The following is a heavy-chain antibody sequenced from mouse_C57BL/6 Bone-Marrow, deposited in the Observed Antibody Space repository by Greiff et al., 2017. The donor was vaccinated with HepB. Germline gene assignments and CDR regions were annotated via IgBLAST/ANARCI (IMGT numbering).Heavy chain of an antibody. CDR2: IYPRSGNT. CDR1: GYTFTSYG. D-gene: IGHD1-1*01. J-gene: IGHJ2*01. V-gene: IGHV1-81*01. Sequence: QVQLKQSGAELARPGASVKLSCKASGYTFTSYGISWVKQRTGQGLEWIGEIYPRSGNTYYNEKFKGKATLTADKSSSTAYMELRSLTSEDSAVYFCARYAVYGGSYVGVYFDYWGQGTTLTVSS. CDR3: ARYAVYGGSYVGVYFDY.